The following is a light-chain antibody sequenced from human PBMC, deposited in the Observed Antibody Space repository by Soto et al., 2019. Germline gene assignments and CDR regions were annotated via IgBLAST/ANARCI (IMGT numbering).Light chain of an antibody. Sequence: EIVITQSPATLSMSPGERATLSCRASQSVSSNLAWYQQKPGQAPRLLIYGASTRATGIPARFSGSGSGTEFTLTISSLQSEYFAVYYCQQYNNWWTFGQGTKVEIK. CDR1: QSVSSN. CDR2: GAS. J-gene: IGKJ1*01. CDR3: QQYNNWWT. V-gene: IGKV3-15*01.